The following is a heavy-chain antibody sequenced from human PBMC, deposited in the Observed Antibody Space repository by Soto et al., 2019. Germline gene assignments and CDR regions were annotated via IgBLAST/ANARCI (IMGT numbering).Heavy chain of an antibody. J-gene: IGHJ4*02. V-gene: IGHV3-30*18. Sequence: QVQLVESGGGVVQPGRSLRLSCAASGFTFSSYGMHWVRQAPGKGLEWVAVISYDGSNKYYADSVKGRFTISRDNSKNTLYLQMNSLRAEDTAVYYCAKDARPRYSYGFTQLWGQGTLVTVSS. CDR1: GFTFSSYG. CDR2: ISYDGSNK. CDR3: AKDARPRYSYGFTQL. D-gene: IGHD5-18*01.